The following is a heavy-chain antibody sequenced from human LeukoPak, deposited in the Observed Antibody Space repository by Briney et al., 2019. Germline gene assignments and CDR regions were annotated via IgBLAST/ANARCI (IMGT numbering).Heavy chain of an antibody. CDR2: IKSKTDGGTT. J-gene: IGHJ4*02. CDR1: GFIFSDHY. CDR3: TTDLYYYDSSGPLRMDY. Sequence: GGSLRLSCAASGFIFSDHYMDWVRQAPGKGLEWVGRIKSKTDGGTTDYAAPVKGRFTISRDDSKNTLYLQMNSLKTEDTAVYYCTTDLYYYDSSGPLRMDYWGQGTLVTVSS. D-gene: IGHD3-22*01. V-gene: IGHV3-15*01.